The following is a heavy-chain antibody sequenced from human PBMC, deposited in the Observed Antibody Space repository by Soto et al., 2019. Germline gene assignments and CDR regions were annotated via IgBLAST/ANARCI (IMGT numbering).Heavy chain of an antibody. J-gene: IGHJ4*02. D-gene: IGHD2-8*01. Sequence: SETLSLTCSVSGDSITTNGYYWGWIRHPPGKGLQWIGNVYWSGSTFSHPSLTSRVFISVDTSKNELSLRMTSVTAADTAVYYCARSHYTYGLLIDYWGQGPLVTVSS. CDR3: ARSHYTYGLLIDY. V-gene: IGHV4-39*01. CDR1: GDSITTNGYY. CDR2: VYWSGST.